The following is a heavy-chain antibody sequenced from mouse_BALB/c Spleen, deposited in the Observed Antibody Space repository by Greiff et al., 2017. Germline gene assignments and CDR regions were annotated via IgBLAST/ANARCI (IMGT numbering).Heavy chain of an antibody. D-gene: IGHD2-14*01. J-gene: IGHJ3*01. Sequence: EVMLVESGGGLVKPGGSLKLSCAASGFTFSDYYMYWVRQTPEKRLEWVATISDGGSYTYYPDSVKGRFTISRDNAKNNLYLQMSSLKSEDTAMYYCARGYYRYDGAWFAYWGQGTLVTVSA. CDR1: GFTFSDYY. CDR2: ISDGGSYT. CDR3: ARGYYRYDGAWFAY. V-gene: IGHV5-4*02.